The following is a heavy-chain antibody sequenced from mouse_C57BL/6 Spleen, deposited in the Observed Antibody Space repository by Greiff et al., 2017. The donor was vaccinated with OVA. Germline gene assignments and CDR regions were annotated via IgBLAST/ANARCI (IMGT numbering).Heavy chain of an antibody. V-gene: IGHV14-4*01. CDR3: TTNMVTTTMDY. CDR2: IDPENGDT. J-gene: IGHJ4*01. Sequence: VQLQQSGAELVRPGASVKLSCTASGFNIKDDYMHWVKQRPEQGLEWIGWIDPENGDTEYASKFQGKATITADTSSNTAYLQLSSLTSEDTAVYYCTTNMVTTTMDYWGQGTSVTVSS. CDR1: GFNIKDDY. D-gene: IGHD2-2*01.